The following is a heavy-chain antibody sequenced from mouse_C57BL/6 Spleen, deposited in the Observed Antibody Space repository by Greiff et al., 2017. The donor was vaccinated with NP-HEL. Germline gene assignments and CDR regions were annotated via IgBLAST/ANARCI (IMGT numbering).Heavy chain of an antibody. V-gene: IGHV1-78*01. Sequence: VQLQESDAELVKPGASVKISCKVSGYTFTDHTIHWMKQRPEQGLEWIGYIYPRDGSTKYNEKFKGKATLTADKSSSTAYMQLNSLTSEDSAVYFCAKEGYDYDEDYYAMDYWGQGTSVTVSS. CDR3: AKEGYDYDEDYYAMDY. CDR2: IYPRDGST. CDR1: GYTFTDHT. J-gene: IGHJ4*01. D-gene: IGHD2-4*01.